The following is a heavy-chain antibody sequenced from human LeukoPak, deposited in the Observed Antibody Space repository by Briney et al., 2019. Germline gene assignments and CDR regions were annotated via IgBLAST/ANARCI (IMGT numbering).Heavy chain of an antibody. J-gene: IGHJ6*03. CDR3: APARPTYYYYYYYMDV. Sequence: PSETLSLTCAVYGGSFSGYYWSWIRQPPGKGLEWIGEINHSGSTDYNPSLKSRVTISVDTSKNQFSLKLSSATAADTAVYYCAPARPTYYYYYYYMDVWGKGTTVTVSS. D-gene: IGHD6-6*01. CDR1: GGSFSGYY. V-gene: IGHV4-34*01. CDR2: INHSGST.